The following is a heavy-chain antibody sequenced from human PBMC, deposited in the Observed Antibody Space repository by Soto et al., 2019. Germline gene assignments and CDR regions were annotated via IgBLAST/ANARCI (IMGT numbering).Heavy chain of an antibody. V-gene: IGHV1-69*02. D-gene: IGHD2-2*01. J-gene: IGHJ6*02. Sequence: ASVKVSCKASGGTFSSYTISWVRQSPGQGLEWMGRIFPILGIANYAQKFQGRVTITADNSTCTAYMELSSLRSEDTAVYYCHTSCCPDYYYGMDVWGQGTTVTVSS. CDR3: HTSCCPDYYYGMDV. CDR1: GGTFSSYT. CDR2: IFPILGIA.